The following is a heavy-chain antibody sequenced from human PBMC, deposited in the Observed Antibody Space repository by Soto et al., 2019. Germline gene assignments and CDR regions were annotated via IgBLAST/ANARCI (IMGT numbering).Heavy chain of an antibody. CDR3: ARVPTCGGRWFDP. D-gene: IGHD2-21*01. V-gene: IGHV4-61*01. J-gene: IGHJ5*02. CDR1: GGSVSSGSYY. Sequence: QVQLQESGPGLVKPSETLSLTCTVSGGSVSSGSYYWSWIRQPPGKGLEWIGYIYYSGSTNYNPSLKSRVTISVDTSKNQCSLKLSSVTAADTAVYYCARVPTCGGRWFDPWGQGTLVTVSS. CDR2: IYYSGST.